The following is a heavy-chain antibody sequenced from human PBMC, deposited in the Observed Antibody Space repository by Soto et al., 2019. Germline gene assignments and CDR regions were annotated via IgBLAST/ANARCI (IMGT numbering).Heavy chain of an antibody. D-gene: IGHD3-3*01. CDR2: ISGSGGST. CDR1: GVTFSSYA. J-gene: IGHJ6*02. V-gene: IGHV3-23*01. Sequence: PGGALRGYCAAFGVTFSSYAMSWVRQAPGKGLEWVSAISGSGGSTYYADSVKGRFTISRDNSKNTLYLQMNSLRAEDTAVYYCAKDEGDYDFWSGYYTYYYYSGMDVWGQGPTVSVSS. CDR3: AKDEGDYDFWSGYYTYYYYSGMDV.